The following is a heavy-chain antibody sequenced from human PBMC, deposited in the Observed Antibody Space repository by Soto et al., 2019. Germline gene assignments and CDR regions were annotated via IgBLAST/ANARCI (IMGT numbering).Heavy chain of an antibody. J-gene: IGHJ5*02. CDR1: RPFINSGGFY. CDR3: VRGGIAGHWFGP. V-gene: IGHV4-31*03. CDR2: IFHSGST. D-gene: IGHD2-15*01. Sequence: SDTLSLTCSVCRPFINSGGFYYSWIRQPPGKGLEWLGYIFHSGSTLYNPSLRGRLTLSADTSRNQLSLYLTSVTAADTAVYYCVRGGIAGHWFGPWGQGILVTVSS.